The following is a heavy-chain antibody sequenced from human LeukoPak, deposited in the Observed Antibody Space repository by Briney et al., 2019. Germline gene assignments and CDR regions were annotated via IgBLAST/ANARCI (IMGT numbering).Heavy chain of an antibody. J-gene: IGHJ4*02. CDR2: IYYSGST. Sequence: PSETLSLTCTVSGGSISSSSYYWGWIRQPPGKGLEWIGSIYYSGSTYYNPSLKSRVTISVDTSKNQFSLKLSSVTAADTAVYYWAREYIYGDDSPATDYWGQGTLVTVSS. V-gene: IGHV4-39*07. CDR1: GGSISSSSYY. D-gene: IGHD4-17*01. CDR3: AREYIYGDDSPATDY.